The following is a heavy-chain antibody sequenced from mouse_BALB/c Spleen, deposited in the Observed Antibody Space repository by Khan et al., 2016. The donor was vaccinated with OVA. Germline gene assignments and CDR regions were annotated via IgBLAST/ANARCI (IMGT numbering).Heavy chain of an antibody. J-gene: IGHJ2*01. CDR1: GYSITSDYA. CDR2: ISYSGNT. Sequence: VQLQQSGPGLVKPSQSLSLTCTVTGYSITSDYARNWIRQFPGNKLEWMGFISYSGNTNYNPSLKSRISITRDTSKNQFFLQLNSVTTEDTATYYCARVYGGDFDYWGQGTTLTVSS. V-gene: IGHV3-2*02. D-gene: IGHD1-1*01. CDR3: ARVYGGDFDY.